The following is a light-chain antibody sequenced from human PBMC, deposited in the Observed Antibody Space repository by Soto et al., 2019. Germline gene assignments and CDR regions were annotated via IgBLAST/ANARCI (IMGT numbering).Light chain of an antibody. V-gene: IGKV1-5*01. CDR1: QSISTW. Sequence: DIQMTQSPSTLSASVGDRVTITCRASQSISTWLAWYQQKPGKAPKFLIYDASSLESGVPSRFSGSGSGTEFTLTISSLQPDDFATYYCQQYNSHPRTFGQGTKVDIK. CDR2: DAS. CDR3: QQYNSHPRT. J-gene: IGKJ1*01.